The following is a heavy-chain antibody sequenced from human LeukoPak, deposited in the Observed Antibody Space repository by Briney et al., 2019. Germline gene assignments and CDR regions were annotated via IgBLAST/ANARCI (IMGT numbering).Heavy chain of an antibody. D-gene: IGHD2-15*01. CDR2: AYYSGST. Sequence: PSETLSLTCTVSGGSFSSSTYYWVWIRQPPGKGLEWIGGAYYSGSTYYSPSLKSRVTMSVDTSKNQFSLKLSSVTAADTAVYYCARDTRYGSGVDYWRQGTLVTVPS. CDR1: GGSFSSSTYY. V-gene: IGHV4-39*07. CDR3: ARDTRYGSGVDY. J-gene: IGHJ4*02.